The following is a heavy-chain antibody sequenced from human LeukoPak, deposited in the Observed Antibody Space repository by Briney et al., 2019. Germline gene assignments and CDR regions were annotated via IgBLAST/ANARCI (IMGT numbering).Heavy chain of an antibody. CDR1: GFTFSSNG. J-gene: IGHJ4*02. CDR3: AGDGGDILTGYHDY. D-gene: IGHD3-9*01. Sequence: GGSLRLSCAASGFTFSSNGMHWVRQAPGKRQEWVAVIWYDGSNEYYADSVKGRFTISRDNSKNTLYLQMNSLRAEDTAVYYCAGDGGDILTGYHDYWGQGTLVTVSS. V-gene: IGHV3-33*01. CDR2: IWYDGSNE.